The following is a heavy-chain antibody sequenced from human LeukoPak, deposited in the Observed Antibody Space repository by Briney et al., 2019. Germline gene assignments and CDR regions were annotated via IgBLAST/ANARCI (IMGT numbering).Heavy chain of an antibody. CDR2: ISGGGSGT. CDR1: GFTFSSYA. D-gene: IGHD3-22*01. CDR3: AKDRSRYYYDSSGYAPGAFDI. J-gene: IGHJ3*02. V-gene: IGHV3-23*01. Sequence: GGSLRLSCAPSGFTFSSYAMSWVRQAPGKGLEWVAVISGGGSGTYYADSVRGRFTISRDNSKNTVYLQMNSLRAEDTAIYYCAKDRSRYYYDSSGYAPGAFDIWGQGTMVTVSS.